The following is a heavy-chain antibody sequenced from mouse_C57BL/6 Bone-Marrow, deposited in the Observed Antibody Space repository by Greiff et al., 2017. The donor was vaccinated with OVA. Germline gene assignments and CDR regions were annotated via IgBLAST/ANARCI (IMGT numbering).Heavy chain of an antibody. J-gene: IGHJ4*01. CDR1: GYSITSDY. CDR2: ISYSGST. CDR3: ARAWLLRPYAMDY. Sequence: EVKLMESGPGLAKPSQTLSLTCSVTGYSITSDYWNWIRKFPGNKLEYMGYISYSGSTYYNPSLKSRISITRDTSKNQYYLQLNSVTTEDTATYYCARAWLLRPYAMDYWGQGTSVTVSS. V-gene: IGHV3-8*01. D-gene: IGHD2-3*01.